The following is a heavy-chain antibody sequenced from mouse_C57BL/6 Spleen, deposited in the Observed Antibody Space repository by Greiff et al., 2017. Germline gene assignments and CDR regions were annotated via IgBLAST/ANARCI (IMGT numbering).Heavy chain of an antibody. CDR1: GFTFNTYA. Sequence: EVQLVESGGGLVQPKGSLKLSCAASGFTFNTYAMHWVRPAPGKGLEWVARIRSKSSNYATYYADSVKDRFTISRDDSQSMLYLQMNNLKTEDTAMYYCVREGDDGYYRDFDYWGQGTTLTVSS. CDR2: IRSKSSNYAT. J-gene: IGHJ2*01. CDR3: VREGDDGYYRDFDY. V-gene: IGHV10-3*01. D-gene: IGHD2-3*01.